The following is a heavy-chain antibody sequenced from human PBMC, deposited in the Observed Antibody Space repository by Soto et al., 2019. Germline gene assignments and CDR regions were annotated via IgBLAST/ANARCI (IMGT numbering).Heavy chain of an antibody. Sequence: ASVKVSCKASGYTFTSYGISWVRQAPGQGLEWMGWISAYNGNTNYAQKLQGRATMTTDTSTSTAYMELRSLRSDDTAVYYCAREMKGIAVAGIDYWGQGTLVTVSS. D-gene: IGHD6-19*01. CDR1: GYTFTSYG. J-gene: IGHJ4*02. V-gene: IGHV1-18*01. CDR2: ISAYNGNT. CDR3: AREMKGIAVAGIDY.